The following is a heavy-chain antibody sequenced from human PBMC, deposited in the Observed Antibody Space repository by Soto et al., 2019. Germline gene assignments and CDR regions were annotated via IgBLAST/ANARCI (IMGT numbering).Heavy chain of an antibody. CDR2: ISDDGNNK. CDR3: ARAESTVIKD. J-gene: IGHJ4*02. D-gene: IGHD4-17*01. Sequence: QVPLVESGGGVVQPERSLRLSCAVSGFTFRNSAMHWVRQAPGKGLEWVAVISDDGNNKFYADSVKGRFTISRDNPNNAVFLQMSSLRLEDTAVYYCARAESTVIKDWGQGTLVTVSS. CDR1: GFTFRNSA. V-gene: IGHV3-30*04.